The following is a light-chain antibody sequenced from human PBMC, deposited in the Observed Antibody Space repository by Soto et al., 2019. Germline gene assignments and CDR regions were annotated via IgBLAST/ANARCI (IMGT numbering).Light chain of an antibody. V-gene: IGKV3-20*01. CDR2: GTS. J-gene: IGKJ1*01. CDR1: QTVNGNY. Sequence: ETVLTQSPGTLSLSPGERATLSCRASQTVNGNYLGWYQQKPGQAPRLLIYGTSSRATGIPERFSGSGYGKEFNLTTSRLEPEDFAVYYCKKCGSLPGKFGQWTKVDIK. CDR3: KKCGSLPGK.